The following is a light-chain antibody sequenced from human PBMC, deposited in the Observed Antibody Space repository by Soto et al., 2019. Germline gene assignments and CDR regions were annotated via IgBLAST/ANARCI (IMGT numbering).Light chain of an antibody. CDR1: QTVPGNY. CDR2: GAS. J-gene: IGKJ1*01. V-gene: IGKV3-20*01. CDR3: HQYTSPPWT. Sequence: EIVLTQSPGTLSLSPGKRATLSCRASQTVPGNYLAWLQHKPGQAPRLLIYGASNRATGIPDRFSGSGYGTDFTPTIARLEPQDCAVYYCHQYTSPPWTLGQGTKVETK.